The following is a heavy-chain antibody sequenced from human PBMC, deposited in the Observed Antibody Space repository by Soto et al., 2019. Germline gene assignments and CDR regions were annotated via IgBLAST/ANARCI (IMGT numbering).Heavy chain of an antibody. Sequence: PSETMSLTCAVSGGSVSRGTYFWSWIRQPPGKGLEWIGYISHSGSTKYNPSLKSRVTISVDTSKNQFSLKLTSVTAADTAVYYCARDGGSVDYWGQGTLVTVSS. J-gene: IGHJ4*02. CDR3: ARDGGSVDY. D-gene: IGHD3-16*01. V-gene: IGHV4-61*01. CDR1: GGSVSRGTYF. CDR2: ISHSGST.